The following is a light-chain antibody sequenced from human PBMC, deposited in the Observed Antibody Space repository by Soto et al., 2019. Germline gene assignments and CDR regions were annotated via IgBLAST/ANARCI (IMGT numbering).Light chain of an antibody. CDR1: QSIRTW. CDR3: QQYNSYPFT. Sequence: DIQMTQSPSTLSASVGDRVTIACRASQSIRTWLAWFQQKPGKAPSLLIYKASTLETGVPSRFSGSGSGTEFTLTISGLQPDDFATYYCQQYNSYPFTFGQGTKLEIK. V-gene: IGKV1-5*03. J-gene: IGKJ2*01. CDR2: KAS.